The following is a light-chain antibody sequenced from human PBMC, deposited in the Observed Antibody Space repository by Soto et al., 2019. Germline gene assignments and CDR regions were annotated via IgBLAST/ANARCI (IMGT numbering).Light chain of an antibody. Sequence: DIQLTQSPSSVSASVGDRVTITCRASQSISSWLVWYQQKPRKAPNLLIYAASSLQSGVPSRFSGSGSGTDFTLTIRSLPPEDFATYYCQQTNSFPFTFGGGTKVEIK. CDR3: QQTNSFPFT. CDR2: AAS. V-gene: IGKV1-12*01. CDR1: QSISSW. J-gene: IGKJ4*01.